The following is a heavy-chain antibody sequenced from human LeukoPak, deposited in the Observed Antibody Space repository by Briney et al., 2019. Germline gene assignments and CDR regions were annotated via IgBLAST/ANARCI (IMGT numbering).Heavy chain of an antibody. J-gene: IGHJ4*02. D-gene: IGHD4-17*01. Sequence: SETLSLTCTVSGGSIANYYWNWFRQPPGKGLEWIGYIHSSGSTNYNPSLNRRVTISLDTSKSQFSLSLSSVTAADTAVYYCARGPTVTTDYWGQGTLVTVSS. CDR3: ARGPTVTTDY. CDR2: IHSSGST. CDR1: GGSIANYY. V-gene: IGHV4-59*01.